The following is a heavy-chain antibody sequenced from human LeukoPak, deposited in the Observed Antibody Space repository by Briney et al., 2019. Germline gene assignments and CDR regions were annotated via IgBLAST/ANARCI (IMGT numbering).Heavy chain of an antibody. V-gene: IGHV3-23*01. CDR3: AKRVPLTALDS. D-gene: IGHD3-3*01. J-gene: IGHJ5*01. CDR1: GFSFNIYA. CDR2: IGSGSVDK. Sequence: GGSLRLSCAASGFSFNIYAMGWVRQAPGKGLEWVSVIGSGSVDKHYADTVRGRFDISRDNSKNRLFLQMNSLRVEDSGVYYCAKRVPLTALDSWGQGPLVTVSS.